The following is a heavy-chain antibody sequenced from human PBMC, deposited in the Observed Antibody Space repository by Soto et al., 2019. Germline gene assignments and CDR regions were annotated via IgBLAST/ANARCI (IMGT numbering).Heavy chain of an antibody. CDR1: GYSFTTYG. CDR3: AREGPAYYYYYGMDV. CDR2: ISAYNGNT. J-gene: IGHJ6*02. V-gene: IGHV1-18*01. Sequence: QVQLVQSGGEVKKPGASVKVSCKTSGYSFTTYGISWMRQAPGQGLEWMGWISAYNGNTNYAQKLQDRVTMTTDTATSTAYMELRSLRSYDTSAYYCAREGPAYYYYYGMDVWGQGSTVTVSS.